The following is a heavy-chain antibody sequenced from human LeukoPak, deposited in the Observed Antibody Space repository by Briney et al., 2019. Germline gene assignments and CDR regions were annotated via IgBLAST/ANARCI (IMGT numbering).Heavy chain of an antibody. D-gene: IGHD3-3*01. Sequence: EASVNVSCKASGYTFTSYYMHWVRQAPGQGLEWMGIINPSGGSTSYAQKFQGRVTMTRDTSTSTVYMELSSLRSEDTAVYYCARDGLTDYDFWSGYLDYWGQGTLVTVSS. CDR2: INPSGGST. J-gene: IGHJ4*02. CDR3: ARDGLTDYDFWSGYLDY. CDR1: GYTFTSYY. V-gene: IGHV1-46*01.